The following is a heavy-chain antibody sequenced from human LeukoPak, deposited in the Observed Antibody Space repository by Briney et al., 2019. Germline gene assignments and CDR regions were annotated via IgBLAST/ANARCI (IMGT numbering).Heavy chain of an antibody. D-gene: IGHD2-15*01. CDR2: ISSGSSGGVT. CDR3: AKLGFYCSGGSCYFDY. J-gene: IGHJ4*02. CDR1: GFTFSSYA. Sequence: GGSLRLSCAASGFTFSSYAMSWVRQTPGKGLEWVSGISSGSSGGVTYYADSVKGRFTISRDNSKNTLYLQMNSLRAEDTAVYYCAKLGFYCSGGSCYFDYWGQGTLVTVSS. V-gene: IGHV3-23*01.